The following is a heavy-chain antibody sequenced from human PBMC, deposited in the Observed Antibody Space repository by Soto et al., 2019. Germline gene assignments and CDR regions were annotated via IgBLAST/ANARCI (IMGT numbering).Heavy chain of an antibody. D-gene: IGHD3-10*01. V-gene: IGHV4-34*01. CDR1: GGSFSGYY. J-gene: IGHJ5*02. CDR2: INHSGST. CDR3: ARVPRTYYYGSGSYMRWFDP. Sequence: PSETLSLTCAVYGGSFSGYYWSWIRQPPGKGLEWIGEINHSGSTNYNPSLKSRVTISVDTSKNQFSLKLSSVTAADTAVYYCARVPRTYYYGSGSYMRWFDPWGQGTLVTVSS.